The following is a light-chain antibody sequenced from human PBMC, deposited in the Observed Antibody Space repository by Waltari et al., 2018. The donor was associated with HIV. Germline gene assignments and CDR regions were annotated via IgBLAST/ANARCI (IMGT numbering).Light chain of an antibody. Sequence: DIQLTQSPSSLSASVGDRVIITCRATQDIPNPLVWYQQKPGKVPKLLIYAASALQSGVSARFRGSGSGTSFTLTISSLQSEDVATYYCQQNNSAPLTFGGGTKVEI. V-gene: IGKV1-27*01. CDR3: QQNNSAPLT. CDR1: QDIPNP. CDR2: AAS. J-gene: IGKJ4*01.